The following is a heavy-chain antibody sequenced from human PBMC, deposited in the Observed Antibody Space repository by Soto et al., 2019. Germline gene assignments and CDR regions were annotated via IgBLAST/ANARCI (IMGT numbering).Heavy chain of an antibody. D-gene: IGHD2-15*01. CDR1: GGSVSDGTYY. J-gene: IGHJ3*02. V-gene: IGHV4-61*01. CDR3: AVRQRATGYCTSGNCYANRAFDI. CDR2: IYYSGST. Sequence: SETLSLTCTVSGGSVSDGTYYWNWIRQPPGKGLEWIGYIYYSGSTNYNPSLKSRVTISLDTPKNQFSLNLSSVTAADTAVYYCAVRQRATGYCTSGNCYANRAFDIWGQGTMVTVSS.